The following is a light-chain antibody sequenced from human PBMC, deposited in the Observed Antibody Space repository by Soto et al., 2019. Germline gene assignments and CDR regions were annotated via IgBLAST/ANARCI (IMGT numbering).Light chain of an antibody. V-gene: IGKV3-15*01. Sequence: EIVMTQSPATLSVYPGERATLSCRASQSVSSNLAWYQQKPGQAPRLLIYGASTRATGIPARFSGSGSGTEFTLTISSLQSEDSAVYYCQQYNNWVTFGGGTKVEIK. CDR2: GAS. CDR3: QQYNNWVT. J-gene: IGKJ4*01. CDR1: QSVSSN.